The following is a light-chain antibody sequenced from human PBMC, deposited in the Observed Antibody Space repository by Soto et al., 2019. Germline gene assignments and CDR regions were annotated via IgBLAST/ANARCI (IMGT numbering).Light chain of an antibody. J-gene: IGKJ2*01. V-gene: IGKV1-5*03. Sequence: DIQMTQSPSTLSVSVGDRVTITCRASQSISTWLAWYQQKPGKAPNLLIYKASTLQSGVPSRFSGSGSGTEFTLTISSLQPDDFATYSCQQYSAYPYTFGLGTKVEIK. CDR2: KAS. CDR3: QQYSAYPYT. CDR1: QSISTW.